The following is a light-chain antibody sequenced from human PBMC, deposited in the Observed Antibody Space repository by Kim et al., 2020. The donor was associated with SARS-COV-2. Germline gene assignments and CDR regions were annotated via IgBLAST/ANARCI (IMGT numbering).Light chain of an antibody. CDR1: QTISTW. J-gene: IGKJ2*01. CDR3: QHYIRFPYT. CDR2: LAY. Sequence: SASVRDRVTLTCRASQTISTWLAWYQQKPGKAPKLLLYLAYTLESGVPSRYRGSGSETEFTLNLDSLQPDDCATYYCQHYIRFPYTFGQGNKLE. V-gene: IGKV1-5*03.